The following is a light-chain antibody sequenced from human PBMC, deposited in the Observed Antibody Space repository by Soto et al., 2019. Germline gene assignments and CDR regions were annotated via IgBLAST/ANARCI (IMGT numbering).Light chain of an antibody. CDR1: QGVSSY. V-gene: IGKV1D-12*01. J-gene: IGKJ4*01. Sequence: DIQMTQSPSSMSASIGDRVTITCRASQGVSSYLAWYQQKPGKAPKLLIYGASTLQSGVPSRFSGSGSGADFTLTISSLQPEDFATYYCQQAGSFPLTYGGGTRVEMK. CDR2: GAS. CDR3: QQAGSFPLT.